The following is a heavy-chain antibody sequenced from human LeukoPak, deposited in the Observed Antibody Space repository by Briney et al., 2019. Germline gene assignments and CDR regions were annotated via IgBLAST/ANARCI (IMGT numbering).Heavy chain of an antibody. V-gene: IGHV3-33*01. Sequence: GRSLRLSCAASGFTFSSYGMHWVRQAPGKGLEWVAVIWYDGSNKYYADSVKGRFTISRDNSKNTLYLQVNSLRAEDTAVYYCGIEISGFPDYWGQGTLVTVSS. CDR2: IWYDGSNK. CDR1: GFTFSSYG. J-gene: IGHJ4*02. CDR3: GIEISGFPDY. D-gene: IGHD6-19*01.